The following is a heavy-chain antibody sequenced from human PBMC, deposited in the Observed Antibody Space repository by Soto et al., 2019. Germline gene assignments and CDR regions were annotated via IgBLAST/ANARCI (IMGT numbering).Heavy chain of an antibody. CDR3: ARESPLYGGSTGHFDY. CDR2: IIPLFGTT. J-gene: IGHJ4*02. D-gene: IGHD3-10*01. V-gene: IGHV1-69*06. Sequence: SVKVSCKAFGGTFSRHAISWVRQAPGQGLEWMGGIIPLFGTTTYAQKFQGRVTITAEISAYTVYMELNRLRSEDTVVYYCARESPLYGGSTGHFDYWGQGSLVTVSS. CDR1: GGTFSRHA.